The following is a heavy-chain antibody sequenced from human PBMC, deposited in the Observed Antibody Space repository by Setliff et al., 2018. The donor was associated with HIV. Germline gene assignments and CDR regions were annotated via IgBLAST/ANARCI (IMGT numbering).Heavy chain of an antibody. J-gene: IGHJ4*02. CDR1: GGSFSGYY. CDR3: ARLTTTYYYDSSAYYHPV. CDR2: INHSGST. D-gene: IGHD3-22*01. V-gene: IGHV4-34*01. Sequence: SETLSLTCAVYGGSFSGYYWSWIRQPPGKGLEWIGEINHSGSTNYNPSLKSRVTISVDTSKNQFSLKLSSVTAADTAVYYCARLTTTYYYDSSAYYHPVWGQGTLVTSPQ.